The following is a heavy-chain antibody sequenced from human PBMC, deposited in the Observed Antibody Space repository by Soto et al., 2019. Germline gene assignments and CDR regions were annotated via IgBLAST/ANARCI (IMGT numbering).Heavy chain of an antibody. J-gene: IGHJ6*02. V-gene: IGHV3-30*03. CDR1: GFTFSSYG. CDR3: ARADFPRYSSSWYSYYYYGMDV. D-gene: IGHD6-13*01. CDR2: ISYDGSNK. Sequence: PGGSLRLSCAASGFTFSSYGMHWVRQAPGKGLEWVAVISYDGSNKYYADSVKGRFTISRDNSKNTLYLQMNSLRAEDTAVYYCARADFPRYSSSWYSYYYYGMDVWGQGTTVTVSS.